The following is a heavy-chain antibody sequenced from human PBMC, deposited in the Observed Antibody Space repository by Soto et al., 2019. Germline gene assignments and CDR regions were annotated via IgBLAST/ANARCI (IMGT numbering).Heavy chain of an antibody. V-gene: IGHV1-18*01. CDR2: ISAYNGDT. D-gene: IGHD3-3*02. J-gene: IGHJ4*02. CDR3: ARDVPRIFPYYCDY. CDR1: GYTFNNYG. Sequence: QVRLVQSGAEVKKPGASVKVSCKASGYTFNNYGISWVRQAPGQGLEWMGWISAYNGDTNYAQNLQGRVTMTTHASTNTASMELRSLRSDDTAVYYCARDVPRIFPYYCDYWGQGALVTGSS.